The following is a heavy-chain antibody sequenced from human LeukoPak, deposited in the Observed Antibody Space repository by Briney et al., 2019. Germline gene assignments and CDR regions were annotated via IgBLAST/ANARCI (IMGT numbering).Heavy chain of an antibody. CDR3: ARDNRAVTLWYFDL. CDR1: GFTFSSYW. V-gene: IGHV3-7*01. J-gene: IGHJ2*01. CDR2: IKQDGSEK. D-gene: IGHD6-19*01. Sequence: GGSLRLSCAASGFTFSSYWMSWVRQAPGKGLEWVANIKQDGSEKYYVDSVKGRFTISRDNAKNSLYLQTNSLRAEDTAVYYCARDNRAVTLWYFDLWGRGTLVTVSS.